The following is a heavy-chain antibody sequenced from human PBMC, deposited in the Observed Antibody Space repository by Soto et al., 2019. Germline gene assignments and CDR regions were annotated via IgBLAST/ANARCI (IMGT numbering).Heavy chain of an antibody. D-gene: IGHD1-26*01. Sequence: VQLVQSGAEVKNPGSSVKVSCKASGGTFSSYAINWVRQAPGQGLEWMGELIPIFGTANYAQTFQGRVTITADESTSTAYLELSSLRSGATAVYYWTRDGGRNSGGIDYWGQGKLVTVSS. CDR3: TRDGGRNSGGIDY. J-gene: IGHJ4*02. CDR2: LIPIFGTA. V-gene: IGHV1-69*01. CDR1: GGTFSSYA.